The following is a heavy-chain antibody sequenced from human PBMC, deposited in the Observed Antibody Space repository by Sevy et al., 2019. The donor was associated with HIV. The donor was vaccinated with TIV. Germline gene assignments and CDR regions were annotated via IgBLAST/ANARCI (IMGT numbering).Heavy chain of an antibody. V-gene: IGHV4-61*01. D-gene: IGHD5-18*01. CDR3: ARDRYSYGMNYYYGMDV. CDR2: IYYSGST. Sequence: SETLSLTCTVSGGSVSSGSYYWSWIRQPPGKGLEWIGYIYYSGSTNYNPSLKSRVTISVDTSKNQFSLKLSSVTAADTAVCYCARDRYSYGMNYYYGMDVWGQGTTVTVSS. J-gene: IGHJ6*02. CDR1: GGSVSSGSYY.